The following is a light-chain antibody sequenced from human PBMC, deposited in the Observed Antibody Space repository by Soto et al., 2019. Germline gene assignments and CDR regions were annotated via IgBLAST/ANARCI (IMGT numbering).Light chain of an antibody. CDR2: EVT. V-gene: IGLV2-8*01. CDR1: SSDVGANNY. J-gene: IGLJ1*01. CDR3: CSYAGTNRV. Sequence: QSVLTQPPSASGSPGQSVTISCTGTSSDVGANNYVSWYQQHPGKAPKLMIYEVTKRPSGVPDRFSGSKSGNTASLTVSGLQAEDEADYYCCSYAGTNRVFGTGTKLTVL.